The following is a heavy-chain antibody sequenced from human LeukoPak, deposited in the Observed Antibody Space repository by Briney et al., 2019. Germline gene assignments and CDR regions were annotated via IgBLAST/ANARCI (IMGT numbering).Heavy chain of an antibody. D-gene: IGHD2-21*02. Sequence: PGGSLRLSCAASGFTFSSYSMNWVRQAPGKGLEWVSAISGSGGSTYYADSVKGRFTISRDNSKNTLYLQMNSLRAEDTAVYYCAKDHCGGDCYVPGYWGQGTLVTVSS. CDR3: AKDHCGGDCYVPGY. CDR1: GFTFSSYS. V-gene: IGHV3-23*01. J-gene: IGHJ4*02. CDR2: ISGSGGST.